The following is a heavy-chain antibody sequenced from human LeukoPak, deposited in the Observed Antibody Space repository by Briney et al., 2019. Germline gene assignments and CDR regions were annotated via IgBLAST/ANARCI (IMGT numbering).Heavy chain of an antibody. CDR2: IYPGDSTT. J-gene: IGHJ4*02. CDR1: GYSFSTCW. CDR3: ARRYCSGGSCYYFDQ. V-gene: IGHV5-51*01. D-gene: IGHD2-15*01. Sequence: GESLKISCKGSGYSFSTCWIAWVRQMPGKGLEWMGIIYPGDSTTTYSPSFQGQVTISADKSFSTAYLQWSTLKASDTAMYYCARRYCSGGSCYYFDQWGQGTLVTVSS.